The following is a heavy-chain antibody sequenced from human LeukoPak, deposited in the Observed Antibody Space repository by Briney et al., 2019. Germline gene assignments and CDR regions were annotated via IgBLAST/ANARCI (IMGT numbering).Heavy chain of an antibody. CDR3: ARDGVTTDAFDI. J-gene: IGHJ3*02. Sequence: SQTLSLTCSVSGGSISSYYWSWIRQPAGKGLEWIGRIYTSGSTNYNPSLRSRVTMSVDTSKNQFSLKLSSVAAADTAVYYCARDGVTTDAFDIWGQGTMVTVSS. CDR1: GGSISSYY. CDR2: IYTSGST. D-gene: IGHD4-11*01. V-gene: IGHV4-4*07.